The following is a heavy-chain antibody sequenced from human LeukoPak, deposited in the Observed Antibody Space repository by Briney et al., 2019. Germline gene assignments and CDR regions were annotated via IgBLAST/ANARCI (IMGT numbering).Heavy chain of an antibody. D-gene: IGHD3-10*01. CDR3: ARDYFNFLVVPNWFDP. Sequence: ASVKVSCKTSGYTFTNYGINWVRQAPGQGLEWMGWISTHNGYTNYGQNFQGRLTITTDTSTSTAYMELRSLRSDDTAIYYCARDYFNFLVVPNWFDPWGQGTLVTVSS. CDR2: ISTHNGYT. J-gene: IGHJ5*02. CDR1: GYTFTNYG. V-gene: IGHV1-18*01.